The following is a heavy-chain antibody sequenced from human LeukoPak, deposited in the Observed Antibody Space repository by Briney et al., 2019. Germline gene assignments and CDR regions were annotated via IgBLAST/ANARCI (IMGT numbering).Heavy chain of an antibody. CDR1: GYTLTELS. CDR3: ARALGDTQGWSDP. J-gene: IGHJ5*02. V-gene: IGHV1-2*02. CDR2: INPNASGT. Sequence: ASVKVSCKVSGYTLTELSMHWVRQAPGQGLEWMGWINPNASGTDYAQKFQGRVTMTRDTSISTAYMELSRLRSDDTAVYYCARALGDTQGWSDPWGQGALVTVSS. D-gene: IGHD5-18*01.